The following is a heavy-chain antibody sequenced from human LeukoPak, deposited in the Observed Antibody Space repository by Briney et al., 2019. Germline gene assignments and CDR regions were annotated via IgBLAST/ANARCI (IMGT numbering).Heavy chain of an antibody. CDR1: GFTFSDYY. D-gene: IGHD3-22*01. Sequence: GALRLSWAAAGFTFSDYYMSWVSQAPGKGLEWVSAISGSGGSTYYADSVKGRFTISRDNPKNTLYLQMNSLRAEDTAVYYCAKDPGYYYDSSGYSYFDYWGQGTLVTVSS. CDR3: AKDPGYYYDSSGYSYFDY. CDR2: ISGSGGST. V-gene: IGHV3-23*01. J-gene: IGHJ4*02.